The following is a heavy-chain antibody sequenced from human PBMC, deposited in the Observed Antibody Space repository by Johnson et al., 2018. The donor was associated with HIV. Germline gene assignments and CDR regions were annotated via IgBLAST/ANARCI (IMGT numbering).Heavy chain of an antibody. J-gene: IGHJ3*02. CDR1: GFTFSNVW. Sequence: EVQLVESGGGLVKPGGSLKVSCAASGFTFSNVWMHWVRQAPGKGLEWVGRIKSKTEGGTTDYAAPVKGRFTISRDDSKNTLYLQMNSLRAEDTAVYYCAKEDYYGSGSYDAFEIWGQGTMVTVSS. D-gene: IGHD3-10*01. V-gene: IGHV3-15*01. CDR3: AKEDYYGSGSYDAFEI. CDR2: IKSKTEGGTT.